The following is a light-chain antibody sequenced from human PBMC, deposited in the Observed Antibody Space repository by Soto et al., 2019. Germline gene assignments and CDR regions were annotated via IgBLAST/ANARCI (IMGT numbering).Light chain of an antibody. Sequence: EIVLTQSPGTLSLSPGEWAALSCRTSQSISSSYLAWYQQKPGQAPRLLIYAASSRATGIPDRFSGSGSGTDFTLTISRLEPEDFAVYYCQLYGGSHMFSFGQGTKLEIK. J-gene: IGKJ2*01. CDR1: QSISSSY. V-gene: IGKV3-20*01. CDR2: AAS. CDR3: QLYGGSHMFS.